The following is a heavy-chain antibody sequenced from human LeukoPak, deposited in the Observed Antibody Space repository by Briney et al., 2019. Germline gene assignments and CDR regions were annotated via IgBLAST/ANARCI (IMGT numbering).Heavy chain of an antibody. V-gene: IGHV3-74*01. CDR1: GFTFGGHW. D-gene: IGHD3-16*01. CDR2: INNDGRAT. CDR3: ARGGQGAVDY. J-gene: IGHJ4*02. Sequence: PGGSLRLSXAASGFTFGGHWMHWVRQAPGKGLVWVSFINNDGRATSYADSVKGRFTISRDNAKNTLYLQTNSLRAEDTAMYYCARGGQGAVDYWGPGTLVTVSS.